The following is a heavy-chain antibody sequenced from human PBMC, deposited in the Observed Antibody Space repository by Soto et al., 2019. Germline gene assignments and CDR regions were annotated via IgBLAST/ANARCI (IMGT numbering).Heavy chain of an antibody. CDR3: ARCNYDFWSGYPNWFDP. J-gene: IGHJ5*02. CDR1: GYTFTSYG. Sequence: ASVKVSCKASGYTFTSYGISWVRQAPGQGLEWMGWISAYNGNTNYAQKLQGRVTMTTDTSTSTAYMELRSLRSDDTAVYYCARCNYDFWSGYPNWFDPWGQGTLVTVCS. D-gene: IGHD3-3*01. V-gene: IGHV1-18*01. CDR2: ISAYNGNT.